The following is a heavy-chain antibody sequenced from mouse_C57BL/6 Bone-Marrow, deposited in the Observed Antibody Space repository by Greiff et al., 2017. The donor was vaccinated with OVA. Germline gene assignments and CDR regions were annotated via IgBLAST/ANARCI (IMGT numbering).Heavy chain of an antibody. CDR2: ISSGGDYI. V-gene: IGHV5-9-1*02. Sequence: EVQRVESGEGLVKPGGSLKLSCAASGFTFSSYAMSWVRQTPEKRLEWVAYISSGGDYIYYADTVKGRFTISRDNARNTLYLQMSSLKSEDTAMYYCTRAIFFYYAMDYWGQGTSVTVSS. CDR3: TRAIFFYYAMDY. CDR1: GFTFSSYA. J-gene: IGHJ4*01.